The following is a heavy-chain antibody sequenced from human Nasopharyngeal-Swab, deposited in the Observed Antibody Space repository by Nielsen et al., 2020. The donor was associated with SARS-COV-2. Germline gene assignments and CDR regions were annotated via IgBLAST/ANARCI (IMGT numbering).Heavy chain of an antibody. D-gene: IGHD5-18*01. J-gene: IGHJ6*03. CDR3: ARGILRGYSYGYYYYMDV. Sequence: SETLSLTCTVSGGSISSGGYYWSWIRQHPGKGLEWIGYIYYSGSTYYNPSLKSRATISVDTSKNQFSLKLSSVTAADTAVYYCARGILRGYSYGYYYYMDVWGKGTTVTVSS. V-gene: IGHV4-31*03. CDR2: IYYSGST. CDR1: GGSISSGGYY.